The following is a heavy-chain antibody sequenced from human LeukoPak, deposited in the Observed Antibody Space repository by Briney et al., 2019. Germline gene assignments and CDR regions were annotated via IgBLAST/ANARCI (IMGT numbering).Heavy chain of an antibody. CDR1: GGSISGFV. J-gene: IGHJ4*02. V-gene: IGHV4-59*08. CDR2: IYDTGTPT. D-gene: IGHD6-19*01. Sequence: KPSETLSFTCTVSGGSISGFVWSWIRQPPGEGLDYIGFIYDTGTPTNYNPLLKSRVTLSVDTSKNQFSLKMNSVTAADTAVYYCARLTKGEQWLAYYFDYWGQGALVTVSS. CDR3: ARLTKGEQWLAYYFDY.